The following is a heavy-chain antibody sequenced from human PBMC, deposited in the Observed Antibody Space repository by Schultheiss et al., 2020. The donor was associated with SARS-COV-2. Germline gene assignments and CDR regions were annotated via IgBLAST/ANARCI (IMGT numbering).Heavy chain of an antibody. J-gene: IGHJ6*02. Sequence: ASVKVSCKASGYTFISFGISWVRQAPGQGLEWMGWITPYNGNTNYAQRFQGRVTVTTDTSTSTAYMELRSLRSDDTAVYYCARDSGRQLGVWGQGTKVTVSS. CDR3: ARDSGRQLGV. V-gene: IGHV1-18*04. CDR2: ITPYNGNT. D-gene: IGHD3-10*01. CDR1: GYTFISFG.